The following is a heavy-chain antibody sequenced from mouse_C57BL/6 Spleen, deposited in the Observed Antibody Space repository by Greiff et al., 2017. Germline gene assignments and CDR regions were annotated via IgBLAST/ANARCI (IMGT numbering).Heavy chain of an antibody. Sequence: EVQLVESGGGLVKPGGSLKLSCAASGFTFSSYAMSWVRQTPEKRLEWVATISDGGSYTYYPDNVKGRFTISRDNAKNNLYLQMSHLKSEDTAMYYCARAHIYYDYDAWFAYWGQGTLVTVSA. D-gene: IGHD2-4*01. J-gene: IGHJ3*01. CDR1: GFTFSSYA. V-gene: IGHV5-4*01. CDR2: ISDGGSYT. CDR3: ARAHIYYDYDAWFAY.